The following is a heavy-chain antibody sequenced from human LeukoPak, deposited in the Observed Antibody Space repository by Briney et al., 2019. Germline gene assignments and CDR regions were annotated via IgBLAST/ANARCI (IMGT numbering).Heavy chain of an antibody. CDR3: ATPRGYGGYGLDV. CDR1: GGSISSSY. Sequence: SETLSLTCTVSGGSISSSYWSWIRQPPGKGLEWIGYISYSGSTNYNPSPKSRVTISVDMSKNQFSLKLSSVTAADTAVYYCATPRGYGGYGLDVWGQGTTVTVS. CDR2: ISYSGST. D-gene: IGHD4-23*01. J-gene: IGHJ6*02. V-gene: IGHV4-59*01.